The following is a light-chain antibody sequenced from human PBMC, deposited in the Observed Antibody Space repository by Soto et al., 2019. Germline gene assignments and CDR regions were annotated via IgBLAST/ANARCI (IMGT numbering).Light chain of an antibody. CDR2: GAS. CDR3: QQYDDSPWT. CDR1: QSLTGTY. J-gene: IGKJ1*01. Sequence: ELVLTQSPGTLSLSPGDRATLSCRASQSLTGTYLAWYQQKPGQAPWLLIYGASNRATGIPDRFSGGGSGTDFTLAISRLEPEDFAVYYCQQYDDSPWTVGQGTKVEIE. V-gene: IGKV3-20*01.